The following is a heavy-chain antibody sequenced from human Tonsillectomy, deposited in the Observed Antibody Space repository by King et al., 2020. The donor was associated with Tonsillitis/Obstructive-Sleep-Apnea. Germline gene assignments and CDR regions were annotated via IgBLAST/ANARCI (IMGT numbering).Heavy chain of an antibody. CDR2: ISSSSSYI. D-gene: IGHD4-17*01. CDR3: ARDLPVTKGIFDY. CDR1: GFTFSSYS. V-gene: IGHV3-21*01. J-gene: IGHJ4*02. Sequence: DVQLVESGGGLVKPGGSLRLSCAASGFTFSSYSMNWVRQAPGKGLEWVSSISSSSSYIYYADSVKGRFTISRDNAKNSLYLQMNSLRAEDTAVYYCARDLPVTKGIFDYWGQGTLVTVSS.